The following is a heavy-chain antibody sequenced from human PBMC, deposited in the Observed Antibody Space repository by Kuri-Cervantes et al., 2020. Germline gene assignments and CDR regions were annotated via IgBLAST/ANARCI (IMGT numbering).Heavy chain of an antibody. CDR3: ARKMATRSYYYYNGLDV. J-gene: IGHJ6*02. CDR1: GFTFSSSW. CDR2: ISSSGNTI. Sequence: GGSLRLSCAASGFTFSSSWMHWVCQAPGKGLEWVSYISSSGNTIYYADSVKGRFTISRDDAKNSLYLQMNSLRAEDTAMYYCARKMATRSYYYYNGLDVWGQGTTVTVSS. D-gene: IGHD5-24*01. V-gene: IGHV3-48*04.